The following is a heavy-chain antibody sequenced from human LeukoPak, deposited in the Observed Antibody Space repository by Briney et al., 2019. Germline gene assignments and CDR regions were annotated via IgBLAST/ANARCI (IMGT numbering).Heavy chain of an antibody. CDR1: GYSLTDHS. Sequence: ASVKVSCKASGYSLTDHSLHWVRQAPGQGLEWMGWINARSDATNFAQKFQGRLSVTRDTSTNTAYMELTRLRSDDTAVYFCARDRKYYASGQFDYWGQGTQVTVSS. V-gene: IGHV1-2*02. D-gene: IGHD3-10*01. J-gene: IGHJ4*02. CDR2: INARSDAT. CDR3: ARDRKYYASGQFDY.